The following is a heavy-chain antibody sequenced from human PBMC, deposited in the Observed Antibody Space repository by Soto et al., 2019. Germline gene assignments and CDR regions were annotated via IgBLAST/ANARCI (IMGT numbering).Heavy chain of an antibody. CDR1: GFSLSGYW. V-gene: IGHV3-74*01. D-gene: IGHD2-15*01. J-gene: IGHJ6*02. CDR3: ARGIKNIYAVDV. Sequence: EVQLVASGGGLIQPGGSLRLSCVASGFSLSGYWMHWVRQAPGKGLVWVSRINSDGSTTNYADSVKGQFTLSRDNAESTVYLHMNSLRAEDTAVYYCARGIKNIYAVDVWGQGTTVTVSS. CDR2: INSDGSTT.